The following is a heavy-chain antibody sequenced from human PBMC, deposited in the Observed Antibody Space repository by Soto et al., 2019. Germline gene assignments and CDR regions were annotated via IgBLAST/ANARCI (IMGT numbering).Heavy chain of an antibody. J-gene: IGHJ6*02. Sequence: QVQLVQSGAEVKKPGSSVKVSCKASGDTFSSYAISWVRQAPGQGLEWMGGIIPIFGTANYAQKFQGRVTITADESTSTAYMVLSSLRSADTAVYYCARDGSGYRSRASLMDVWGQGTTVTVSS. V-gene: IGHV1-69*01. CDR3: ARDGSGYRSRASLMDV. D-gene: IGHD3-22*01. CDR1: GDTFSSYA. CDR2: IIPIFGTA.